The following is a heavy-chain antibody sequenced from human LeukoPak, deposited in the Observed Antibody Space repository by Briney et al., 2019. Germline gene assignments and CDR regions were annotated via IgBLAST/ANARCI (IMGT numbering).Heavy chain of an antibody. V-gene: IGHV1-18*01. CDR1: GYTFTSYG. J-gene: IGHJ4*02. D-gene: IGHD5-18*01. Sequence: EASVKVSCKASGYTFTSYGISWVRQAPGQGLEWMGWISAYNGNTNYAQKLQGRVTMTTDTSTSTAYMELRSLRSDDTAVYYCARVLRRIQLWSPFDYWGQGTLVTVSS. CDR3: ARVLRRIQLWSPFDY. CDR2: ISAYNGNT.